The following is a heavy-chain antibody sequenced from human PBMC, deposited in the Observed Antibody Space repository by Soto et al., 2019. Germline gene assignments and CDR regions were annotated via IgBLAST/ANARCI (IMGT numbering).Heavy chain of an antibody. Sequence: EVQLSESGGGFVQPGGSLRLSCEASGFNFNDYAMAWVRQAPGQGLEWVSSISGSGGHSSYVDSVKGRFTISRDNVKNILSLDMSDLRVEDTVLYYCAKDCRRLAVAGSAFDSWGQGILVTVSS. CDR2: ISGSGGHS. CDR3: AKDCRRLAVAGSAFDS. D-gene: IGHD6-19*01. V-gene: IGHV3-23*01. CDR1: GFNFNDYA. J-gene: IGHJ4*02.